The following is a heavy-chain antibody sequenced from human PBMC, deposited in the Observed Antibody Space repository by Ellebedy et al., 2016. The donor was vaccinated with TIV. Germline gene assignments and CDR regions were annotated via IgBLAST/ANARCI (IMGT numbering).Heavy chain of an antibody. CDR3: ARLQDLLRGGMDV. CDR1: GASISSATYH. J-gene: IGHJ6*02. CDR2: IDYSVST. V-gene: IGHV4-39*01. D-gene: IGHD3-10*01. Sequence: MPSQTLSLTCTVSGASISSATYHWGWIRQPPGKGLEWIGRIDYSVSTYPYPSLKSRVTMSIDTSKSQFSRRLSSVTAADTAVYYCARLQDLLRGGMDVWGQGTTVTVSS.